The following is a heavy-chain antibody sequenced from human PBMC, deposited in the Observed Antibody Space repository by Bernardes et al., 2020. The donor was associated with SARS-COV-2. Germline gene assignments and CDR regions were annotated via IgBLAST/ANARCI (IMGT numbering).Heavy chain of an antibody. Sequence: GGSLRLSCAASGFTFSSYWMHWVRQVPGRGLVWVSRINTDGSTTNHADPVKGRFTISRDNAKNTLWLQMNSLRDEDTAMYYCARGASSGYRIDYWGPGTLVTISS. V-gene: IGHV3-74*01. CDR3: ARGASSGYRIDY. J-gene: IGHJ4*02. CDR2: INTDGSTT. D-gene: IGHD6-25*01. CDR1: GFTFSSYW.